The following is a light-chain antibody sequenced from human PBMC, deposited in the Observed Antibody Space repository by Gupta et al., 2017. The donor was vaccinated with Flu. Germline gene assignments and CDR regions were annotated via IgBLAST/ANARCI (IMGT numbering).Light chain of an antibody. CDR3: QQDYNSPKA. V-gene: IGKV1-8*01. J-gene: IGKJ1*01. CDR1: QNIDSF. CDR2: RAS. Sequence: AIRMTQSPSSFSASTGDRVTITCRTSQNIDSFLAWYQQKPGKAPNLLIYRASTLHTGVPSRFSGGGSGTXFTLTIXDLQPEDFATYNCQQDYNSPKAFGXGTKVEI.